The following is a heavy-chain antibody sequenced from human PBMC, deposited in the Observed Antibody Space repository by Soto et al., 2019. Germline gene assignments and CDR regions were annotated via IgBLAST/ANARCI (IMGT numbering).Heavy chain of an antibody. CDR1: GFTFSSYA. Sequence: LRLSCAASGFTFSSYAMHWVRQAPGKGLEWVAVISYDGSNKYYADSVKGRFTISRDNSKNTLYLQMNSLRAEDTAVYYCARDLSADYDFWSGYYTPGWFDPWGQGTLVTVSS. V-gene: IGHV3-30-3*01. CDR2: ISYDGSNK. J-gene: IGHJ5*02. CDR3: ARDLSADYDFWSGYYTPGWFDP. D-gene: IGHD3-3*01.